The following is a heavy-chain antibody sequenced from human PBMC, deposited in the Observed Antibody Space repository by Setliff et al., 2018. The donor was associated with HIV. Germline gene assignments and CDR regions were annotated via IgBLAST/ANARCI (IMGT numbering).Heavy chain of an antibody. CDR2: IGAGGSYT. CDR1: GFTFSSHS. V-gene: IGHV3-21*01. D-gene: IGHD3-10*01. CDR3: ARVYYGSGSYYFDY. J-gene: IGHJ4*02. Sequence: GGSLRLSCSASGFTFSSHSMCWVRQAPGKGLEWVSFIGAGGSYTSYAESVKGRFTISRDNAKNSLYLQMNSLRAEDTAVYYCARVYYGSGSYYFDYWGQGTLVTVSS.